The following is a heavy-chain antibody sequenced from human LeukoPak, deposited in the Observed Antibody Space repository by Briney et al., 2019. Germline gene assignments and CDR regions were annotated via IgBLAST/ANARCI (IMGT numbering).Heavy chain of an antibody. CDR2: ISSNGGST. J-gene: IGHJ5*02. CDR3: ARETSNYYENWFDP. CDR1: GFTFSSYA. Sequence: GGSLRLSCAASGFTFSSYAMHWVRQAPGKGLEYVSAISSNGGSTYYANSVKGRFTISRDNSKNTLYLQMGSLRAEDMAVYYCARETSNYYENWFDPWGQGTLVTVSS. V-gene: IGHV3-64*01. D-gene: IGHD4/OR15-4a*01.